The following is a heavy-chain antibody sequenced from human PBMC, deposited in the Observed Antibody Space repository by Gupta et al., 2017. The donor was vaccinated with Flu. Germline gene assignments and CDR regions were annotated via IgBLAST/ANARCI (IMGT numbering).Heavy chain of an antibody. Sequence: QVQLVESGGGVVQPGRSLRLPCAASGFTFSSYGMHWVRQAPGKGLEWVAVIWYDGSNKYYADSVKGRFTISRDNSKNTLYLQMNSLRAEDTAVYYCARETFYDSSDHAFDIWGQGTMVTVSS. CDR1: GFTFSSYG. CDR3: ARETFYDSSDHAFDI. V-gene: IGHV3-33*01. J-gene: IGHJ3*02. D-gene: IGHD3-22*01. CDR2: IWYDGSNK.